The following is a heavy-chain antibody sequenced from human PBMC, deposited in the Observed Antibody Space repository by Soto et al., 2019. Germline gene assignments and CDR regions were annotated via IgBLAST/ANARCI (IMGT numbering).Heavy chain of an antibody. CDR3: VQSRCGGDCLQSYSSHSYYGLDV. V-gene: IGHV2-5*02. Sequence: QITLKESGPTLVKPTQTLTLTCTFSGLSLSTTGVGVGWIRQPPGKALEWLALIYWDDDKRYSPSLKSRLTIPKDTSKNQVVLTMTNMDPADTATYYCVQSRCGGDCLQSYSSHSYYGLDVWGQGTTVTVSS. J-gene: IGHJ6*02. CDR2: IYWDDDK. CDR1: GLSLSTTGVG. D-gene: IGHD2-21*02.